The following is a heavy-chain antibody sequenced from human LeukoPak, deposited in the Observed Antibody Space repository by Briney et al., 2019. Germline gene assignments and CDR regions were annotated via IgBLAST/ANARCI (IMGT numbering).Heavy chain of an antibody. J-gene: IGHJ2*01. D-gene: IGHD2-2*01. V-gene: IGHV4-34*01. Sequence: SETLSLTGAGYGGSFSGYYWSWIRQPPGEGLERIGEVNHSGSTNYNPSLKSRVTISVDTSKNQFSLKLSSVTAADTAVYYCARGSRGIVVVPAAMRQRGWYFDLWGRGTLVTVSS. CDR1: GGSFSGYY. CDR3: ARGSRGIVVVPAAMRQRGWYFDL. CDR2: VNHSGST.